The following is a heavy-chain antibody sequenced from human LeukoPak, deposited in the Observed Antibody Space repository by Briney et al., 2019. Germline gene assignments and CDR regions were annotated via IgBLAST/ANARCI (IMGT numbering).Heavy chain of an antibody. CDR1: GLTFSSHW. Sequence: GGSLRLSCAASGLTFSSHWMHWVRQAPGKGLVWVSRINSDGSSTSYADSVKGRFTISRDNAKNTLYLQMNSLRAEDTAVYYCAREISGYSSGWIYYYYYGMDVWGQGTTVTVSS. CDR3: AREISGYSSGWIYYYYYGMDV. CDR2: INSDGSST. D-gene: IGHD6-19*01. V-gene: IGHV3-74*01. J-gene: IGHJ6*02.